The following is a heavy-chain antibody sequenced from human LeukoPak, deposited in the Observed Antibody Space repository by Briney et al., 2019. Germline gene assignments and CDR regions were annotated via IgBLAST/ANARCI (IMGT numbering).Heavy chain of an antibody. Sequence: GGSLRLSCVAYGFNFRDYSMNWVRQAPGKGLDWVSGISGTSSYMYYGDSVKGRFTVSRDNAKNSLYLQMESLRVEDTAVYYCARDLHYYGSGPWGQGTLVTVSS. V-gene: IGHV3-21*01. CDR2: ISGTSSYM. CDR1: GFNFRDYS. J-gene: IGHJ5*02. CDR3: ARDLHYYGSGP. D-gene: IGHD3-10*01.